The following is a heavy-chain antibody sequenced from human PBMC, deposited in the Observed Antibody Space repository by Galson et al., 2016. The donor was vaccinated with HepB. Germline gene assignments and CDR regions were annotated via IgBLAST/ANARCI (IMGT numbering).Heavy chain of an antibody. Sequence: SVKVSCKASGYTFTDYYLHWVRQAPGQGPEWMGRIIPSTGGTNYEQKFQDRVTMTRDTSISTAYMELSGLKSDDTAVYYCARPNSGGRYMLFAGFDIWGQGTMVTVSS. CDR2: IIPSTGGT. D-gene: IGHD6-19*01. J-gene: IGHJ3*02. CDR3: ARPNSGGRYMLFAGFDI. CDR1: GYTFTDYY. V-gene: IGHV1-2*06.